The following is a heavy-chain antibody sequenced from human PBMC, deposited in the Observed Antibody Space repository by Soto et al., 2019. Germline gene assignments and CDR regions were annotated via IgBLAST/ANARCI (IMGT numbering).Heavy chain of an antibody. V-gene: IGHV3-21*01. J-gene: IGHJ3*02. CDR2: ISSSSSYI. D-gene: IGHD5-12*01. Sequence: PGGSLRLSCAASGFTFSSYSMNWVRQAPGKGLEWVSSISSSSSYIYYADSVKGRFTISRDNAKNSLYLQMNSLRAEDTAVYYCARDLNSSPNSGPRVRPSNRSDAFAIWGQGTMVTVSS. CDR3: ARDLNSSPNSGPRVRPSNRSDAFAI. CDR1: GFTFSSYS.